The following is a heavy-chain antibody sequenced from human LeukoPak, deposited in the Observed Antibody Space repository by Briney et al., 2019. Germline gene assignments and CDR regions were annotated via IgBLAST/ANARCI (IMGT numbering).Heavy chain of an antibody. J-gene: IGHJ6*02. CDR1: GFTFSSYS. CDR3: AKDLPAAVD. Sequence: GGSLRLSCAASGFTFSSYSMSWVRQAPGKGLEWVSFISRDSTDIYHADSVKGRFTISRDNAKNSLYLQMNNLRAEDTAIYYCAKDLPAAVDWGQGTTVIVSS. D-gene: IGHD2-2*01. CDR2: ISRDSTDI. V-gene: IGHV3-21*01.